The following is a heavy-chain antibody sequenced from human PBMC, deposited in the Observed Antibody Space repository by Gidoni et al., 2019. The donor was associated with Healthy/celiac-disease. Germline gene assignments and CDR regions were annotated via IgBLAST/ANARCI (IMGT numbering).Heavy chain of an antibody. J-gene: IGHJ4*02. CDR1: GGTFSSYA. CDR3: ARGRRDGYNPKEYYFDY. V-gene: IGHV1-69*04. CDR2: IIPILGIA. Sequence: QVQLVQSGAEVKKPGSSVKVSCKASGGTFSSYAISWVRQAPGQGLEWMGRIIPILGIANYAQKFQGRVTITADKSTSTAYMELSSLRSEDTAVYYCARGRRDGYNPKEYYFDYWGQGTLVTVSS. D-gene: IGHD5-12*01.